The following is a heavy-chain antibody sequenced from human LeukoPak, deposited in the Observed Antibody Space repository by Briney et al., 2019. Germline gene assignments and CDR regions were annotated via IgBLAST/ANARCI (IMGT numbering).Heavy chain of an antibody. Sequence: GGSLRLSCAASGFTFSSYAMHWVRQAPGKGLEWVAVISYDGSNTYYADSVKGRFTISRDNSKNTLYLQMNSLRAEDTAVYYCARDDYDFWSGYYFPIGSKFDYWGQGTLVTVSS. D-gene: IGHD3-3*01. V-gene: IGHV3-30*01. CDR3: ARDDYDFWSGYYFPIGSKFDY. J-gene: IGHJ4*02. CDR1: GFTFSSYA. CDR2: ISYDGSNT.